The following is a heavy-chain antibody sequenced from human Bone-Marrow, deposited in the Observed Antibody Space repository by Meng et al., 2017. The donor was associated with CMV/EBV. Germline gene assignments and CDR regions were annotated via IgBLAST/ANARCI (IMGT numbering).Heavy chain of an antibody. CDR1: GGSFSGYY. CDR2: INHSGST. V-gene: IGHV4-34*01. D-gene: IGHD2-2*01. CDR3: TGYQLLGSISYFDY. J-gene: IGHJ4*02. Sequence: GHLQKWGAGLLKPSETLPLTGAVYGGSFSGYYWSWIRQPPGKGLEWIGEINHSGSTNYNPSLKSRVTISVDTSKNQFSLKLGSVTAADTAVYYCTGYQLLGSISYFDYWGQGTLVTVSS.